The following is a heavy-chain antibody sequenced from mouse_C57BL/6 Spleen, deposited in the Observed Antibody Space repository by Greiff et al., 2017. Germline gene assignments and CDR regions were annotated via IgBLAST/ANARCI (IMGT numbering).Heavy chain of an antibody. Sequence: EVKLMESGGGLVKPGGSLKLSCAASGFTFSSYTMSWVRQTPEKRLEWVATISGGGGNTYYPDSVKGRFTISRDNAKNTLYLQMSSLRSEDTALYYCAKQGYEYDVGWFAYWGQGTLVTVSA. V-gene: IGHV5-9*01. CDR1: GFTFSSYT. CDR2: ISGGGGNT. CDR3: AKQGYEYDVGWFAY. J-gene: IGHJ3*01. D-gene: IGHD2-4*01.